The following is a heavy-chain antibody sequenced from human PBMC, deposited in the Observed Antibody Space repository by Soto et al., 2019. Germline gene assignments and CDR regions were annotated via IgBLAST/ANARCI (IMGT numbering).Heavy chain of an antibody. CDR1: GFTFSSYS. CDR2: ISGGGGST. D-gene: IGHD6-13*01. CDR3: AKGAAAGFYYYYGMDV. Sequence: LRLSCIDSGFTFSSYSMTWVRQAPGNGLEWVSAISGGGGSTYYADSVKGRFTISRDNSKNTLYLQMNSLRAEDTAVYYCAKGAAAGFYYYYGMDVWGRGTTVTVSS. V-gene: IGHV3-23*01. J-gene: IGHJ6*02.